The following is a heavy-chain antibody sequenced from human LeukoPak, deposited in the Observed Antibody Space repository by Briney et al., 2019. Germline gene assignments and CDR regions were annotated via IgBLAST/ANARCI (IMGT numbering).Heavy chain of an antibody. Sequence: ASVKVSCKASGYTFTSYGISWVRQAPGQGLEWMGWISAYNGNTNYAQKLQGRVTMTTDTSTSTAYMELRSLRSDDTAVYYCARDGQGYCSGGSCYIGYYFDYWGQGTLVTVSS. D-gene: IGHD2-15*01. V-gene: IGHV1-18*01. CDR2: ISAYNGNT. CDR1: GYTFTSYG. CDR3: ARDGQGYCSGGSCYIGYYFDY. J-gene: IGHJ4*02.